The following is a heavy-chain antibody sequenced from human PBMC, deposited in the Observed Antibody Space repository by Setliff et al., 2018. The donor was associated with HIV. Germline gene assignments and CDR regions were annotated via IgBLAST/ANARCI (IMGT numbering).Heavy chain of an antibody. D-gene: IGHD3-22*01. J-gene: IGHJ2*01. CDR1: GVSINSGDYS. CDR3: ARHPDSGFYYSPLLNNWYFDL. V-gene: IGHV4-61*08. CDR2: ISTSGST. Sequence: SETLSLTCTVSGVSINSGDYSWSWIRQSPGKGLECIGYISTSGSTNYNPSLKSRVTISLDTSKNQFSLKLTSVTAADTAVYYCARHPDSGFYYSPLLNNWYFDLWGSGTLVTVSS.